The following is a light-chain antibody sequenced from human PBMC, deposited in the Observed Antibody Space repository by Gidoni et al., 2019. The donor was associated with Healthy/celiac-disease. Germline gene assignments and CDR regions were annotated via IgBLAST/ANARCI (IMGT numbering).Light chain of an antibody. CDR3: MQALQTSIT. CDR1: QSLLHSNGYNY. J-gene: IGKJ5*01. CDR2: LGS. Sequence: DIVMTQSPLSLPVTPGEPASISCRSSQSLLHSNGYNYLDWYPQKPGQPPQLLIYLGSNRASGVPDRFSGSGSGTDFTLKISRVEAEDVGVYYCMQALQTSITFGQGTRLEIK. V-gene: IGKV2-28*01.